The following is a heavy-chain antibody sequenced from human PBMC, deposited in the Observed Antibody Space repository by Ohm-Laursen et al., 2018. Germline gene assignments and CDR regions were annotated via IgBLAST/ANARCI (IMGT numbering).Heavy chain of an antibody. Sequence: SMRLSCAASGFTFSDHYMDWVRQAPGKGLEWVGRIGNKANSYTTKYAASVKGRFTISRDDSKNTLYLQMNSLKTEDTAVYYCIHISATGVYWGQGTLVTVSS. J-gene: IGHJ4*02. D-gene: IGHD6-13*01. CDR1: GFTFSDHY. CDR3: IHISATGVY. CDR2: IGNKANSYTT. V-gene: IGHV3-72*01.